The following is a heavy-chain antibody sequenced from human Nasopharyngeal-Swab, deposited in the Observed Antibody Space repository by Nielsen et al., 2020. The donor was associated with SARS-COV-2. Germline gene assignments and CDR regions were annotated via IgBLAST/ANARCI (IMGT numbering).Heavy chain of an antibody. CDR3: AKEGATGWFDP. J-gene: IGHJ5*02. V-gene: IGHV4-59*11. Sequence: SETLSLTCTVSGVSITSQYWSWIRQPPGKGLEWIGYISHNSGTSYNPSLKSRVTMFMDTSKNQFSLRLTSVTAADTAVYYRAKEGATGWFDPWGQGTLVTVSS. CDR2: ISHNSGT. CDR1: GVSITSQY.